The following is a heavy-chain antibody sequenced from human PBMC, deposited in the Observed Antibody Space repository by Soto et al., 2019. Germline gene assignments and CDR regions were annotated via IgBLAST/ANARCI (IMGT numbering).Heavy chain of an antibody. D-gene: IGHD3-3*01. CDR1: YYTFPNHW. V-gene: IGHV5-51*01. CDR2: LYPVDSEM. CDR3: SRLAREFLSGPEY. Sequence: GESPKISYEGLYYTFPNHWIALVRQMPERDLEWTGPLYPVDSEMRYSASFRGQVTISVDKSINTAYLQCVSLKASDTAKYYCSRLAREFLSGPEYGGQGTLVTVSS. J-gene: IGHJ4*02.